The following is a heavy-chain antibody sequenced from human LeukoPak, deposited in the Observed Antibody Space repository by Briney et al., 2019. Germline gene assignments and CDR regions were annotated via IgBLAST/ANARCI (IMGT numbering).Heavy chain of an antibody. CDR3: ARRGSLVPDAFDI. CDR2: IYPSDSDT. D-gene: IGHD6-13*01. Sequence: GESLKISCKGSGYSFTTHWIAWVRQMSGKGLEWMGIIYPSDSDTRYSPSFQGQVTISADKSISTAYLQWSSLKASDTAMYYCARRGSLVPDAFDIWGQGTMVTVSS. J-gene: IGHJ3*02. V-gene: IGHV5-51*01. CDR1: GYSFTTHW.